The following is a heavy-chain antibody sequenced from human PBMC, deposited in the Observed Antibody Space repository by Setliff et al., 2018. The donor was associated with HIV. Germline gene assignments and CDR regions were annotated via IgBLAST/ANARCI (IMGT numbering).Heavy chain of an antibody. CDR2: IVGGASST. J-gene: IGHJ4*02. D-gene: IGHD2-15*01. Sequence: GGSLRLSCVASGFTFINYAMSWVRQAPGKGLEWVSAIVGGASSTVYAGSVKGRFTISRDNSKNTLYLQMNTLKTEDTAVYYCVTLPLLGAGYSQNFDYWGQGRMVTVSS. CDR3: VTLPLLGAGYSQNFDY. CDR1: GFTFINYA. V-gene: IGHV3-23*01.